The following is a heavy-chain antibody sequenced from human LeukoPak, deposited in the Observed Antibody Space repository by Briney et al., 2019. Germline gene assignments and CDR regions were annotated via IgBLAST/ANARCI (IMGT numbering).Heavy chain of an antibody. D-gene: IGHD2-21*01. Sequence: ASVKVSCKASGYTFTTYYMHWVRQAPGKGLEWMGIINPSGSSTSYVQKFQGRVTMTRDTSTSTVYMELSSMRSEDTAVYYCAREGDVGDPHFDYWGQGTLVTVSS. CDR2: INPSGSST. J-gene: IGHJ4*02. V-gene: IGHV1-46*01. CDR3: AREGDVGDPHFDY. CDR1: GYTFTTYY.